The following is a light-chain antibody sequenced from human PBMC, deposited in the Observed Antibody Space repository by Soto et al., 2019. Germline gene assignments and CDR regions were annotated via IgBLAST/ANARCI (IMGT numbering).Light chain of an antibody. Sequence: EVVLPQAPATRSFSPVETATLSCMGSPSVPNFVGXYQQTAGHATRLLIYGAFNRATAIPARLSGSGSGRDFTLIINSLEPEDSVMYYCQQRKTWPPGTFGQGTRLEIK. CDR3: QQRKTWPPGT. CDR2: GAF. J-gene: IGKJ5*01. V-gene: IGKV3-11*02. CDR1: PSVPNF.